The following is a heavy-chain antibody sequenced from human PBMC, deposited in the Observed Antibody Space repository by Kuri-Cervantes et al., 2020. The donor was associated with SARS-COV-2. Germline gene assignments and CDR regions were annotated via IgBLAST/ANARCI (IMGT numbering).Heavy chain of an antibody. D-gene: IGHD5-18*01. CDR2: IYYSEST. CDR1: GGSISSYY. CDR3: AGRGHSYGYEGYYYYMDV. Sequence: GSLRLSCTVSGGSISSYYWSWIRQPPGKGLEWIGYIYYSESTNYNPSLKSRVTISVDTSKNQFSLKLSSVTAADTAVYYCAGRGHSYGYEGYYYYMDVWGKGTTVTVSS. J-gene: IGHJ6*03. V-gene: IGHV4-59*12.